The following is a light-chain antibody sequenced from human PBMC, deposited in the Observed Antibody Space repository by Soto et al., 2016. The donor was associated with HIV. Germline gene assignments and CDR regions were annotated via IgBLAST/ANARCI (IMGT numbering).Light chain of an antibody. V-gene: IGKV1-39*01. CDR3: LQDYDRPYT. J-gene: IGKJ2*01. CDR1: QMINSY. Sequence: DIQMTQSPSSLSASIGDRVTITCRASQMINSYLNWYQQKSGKAPKLLIYAASSLQVGVPSRFSGSASGTDFSLTISGLQPEDSASYFCLQDYDRPYTFGQGTELEIK. CDR2: AAS.